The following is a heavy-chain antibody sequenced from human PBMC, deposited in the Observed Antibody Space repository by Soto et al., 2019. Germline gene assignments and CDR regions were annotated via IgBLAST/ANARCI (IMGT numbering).Heavy chain of an antibody. Sequence: ASVKVSSTPSGYTVTIYGIRWVLQAPGQGLEWMGWISAYNGNTNDAQKPQGRVTMTTDTSPSTAYMELRSLRSDDAAVYYCASPDSCGDYYFDYWRQGILV. D-gene: IGHD3-22*01. J-gene: IGHJ4*02. CDR2: ISAYNGNT. CDR1: GYTVTIYG. V-gene: IGHV1-18*01. CDR3: ASPDSCGDYYFDY.